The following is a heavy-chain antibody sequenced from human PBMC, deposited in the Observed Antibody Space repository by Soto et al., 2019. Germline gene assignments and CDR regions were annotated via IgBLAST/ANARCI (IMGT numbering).Heavy chain of an antibody. J-gene: IGHJ6*02. CDR2: IIPIFGTE. V-gene: IGHV1-69*13. D-gene: IGHD3-10*01. CDR3: ARAITMVRGAHYYYGMDV. Sequence: ASVKVSCKASGGTFSSYAISWVRQAPGQGLEWMGGIIPIFGTENYAQKFQGRVTITVDESTSTAYMELSGLRSEDTAVYYCARAITMVRGAHYYYGMDVWGQGTTVTVSS. CDR1: GGTFSSYA.